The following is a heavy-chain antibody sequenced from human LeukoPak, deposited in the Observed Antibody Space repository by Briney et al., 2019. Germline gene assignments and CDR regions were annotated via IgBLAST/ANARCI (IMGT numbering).Heavy chain of an antibody. D-gene: IGHD3-22*01. CDR1: GYSFTTYA. CDR2: INPGKGNT. CDR3: ARGYDMYHYFDN. J-gene: IGHJ4*02. V-gene: IGHV1-3*01. Sequence: ASVKVSCKASGYSFTTYAIHWLRQAPGQRFEWMGWINPGKGNTRYSQKFQGRLTITSDTSATSVYMELRSLKSGDTALYYCARGYDMYHYFDNWGRGTLITASS.